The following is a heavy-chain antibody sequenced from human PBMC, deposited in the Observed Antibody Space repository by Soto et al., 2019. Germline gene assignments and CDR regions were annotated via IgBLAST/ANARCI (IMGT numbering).Heavy chain of an antibody. CDR2: ISGSGSGT. V-gene: IGHV3-23*01. D-gene: IGHD3-3*01. CDR1: GFTFSSYS. CDR3: AKGSSGYYLNLDY. J-gene: IGHJ4*02. Sequence: PGGSLRLSCAASGFTFSSYSIYWVRQAPGKGLEWVSGISGSGSGTYYADSVKGRFTISRDNSKNTLYLQMNSLSAENTAIYYWAKGSSGYYLNLDYRGRGALETASS.